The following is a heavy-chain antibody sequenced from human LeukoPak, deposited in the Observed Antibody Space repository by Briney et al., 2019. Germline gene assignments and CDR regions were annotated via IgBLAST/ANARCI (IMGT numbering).Heavy chain of an antibody. V-gene: IGHV3-64*04. Sequence: GRSLTLSCSASAFTFSNYPMHWVRHAPGKRLEYVSAISGNGANTYYADSVKGRFTISRDNSKHTLYLQMNSLRAEDTAVYYCARATMVRGTYDYWGQGTLVTVSS. J-gene: IGHJ4*02. D-gene: IGHD3-10*01. CDR2: ISGNGANT. CDR1: AFTFSNYP. CDR3: ARATMVRGTYDY.